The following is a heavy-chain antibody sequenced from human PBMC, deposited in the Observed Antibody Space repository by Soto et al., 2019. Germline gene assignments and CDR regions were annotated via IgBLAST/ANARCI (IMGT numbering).Heavy chain of an antibody. CDR1: GGSISSGGYY. CDR3: ARVGISSSDAFDI. Sequence: LSLTCSVSGGSISSGGYYWSWIRQLPGKDLEWIGYIYHSGNTYYNSSLKSRLTISVDTSKNQFSLKLTSVTAADTAVYYCARVGISSSDAFDIWGQGTMVTVSS. CDR2: IYHSGNT. J-gene: IGHJ3*02. D-gene: IGHD6-6*01. V-gene: IGHV4-31*03.